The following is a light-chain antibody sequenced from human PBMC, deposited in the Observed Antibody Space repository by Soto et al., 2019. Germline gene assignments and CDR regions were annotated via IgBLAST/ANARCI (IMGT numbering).Light chain of an antibody. Sequence: EIVLTQSPATLSLSPGERATLSCRASQSISNFLAWYQQIPGQAPRLLIYDASNRATGIPARFSGSASGTDFTLTISSLEPEDFAVYYCQQRNNWPPITFGQGTRLEIK. CDR2: DAS. CDR3: QQRNNWPPIT. J-gene: IGKJ5*01. CDR1: QSISNF. V-gene: IGKV3-11*01.